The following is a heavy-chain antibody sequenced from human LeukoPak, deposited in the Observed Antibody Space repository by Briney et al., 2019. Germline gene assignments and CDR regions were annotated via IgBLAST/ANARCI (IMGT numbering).Heavy chain of an antibody. CDR1: GGSFSDYY. D-gene: IGHD6-6*01. J-gene: IGHJ6*02. CDR3: AAPTEYSSSSGSYYYYGMDV. V-gene: IGHV3-23*01. CDR2: ISNSAGST. Sequence: PSETLSLTCAVYGGSFSDYYWTWIRQPPGKGLEWVSVISNSAGSTFYADSVKGRFTISRDNSKNTLYLQMNSLRSEDTAVYCCAAPTEYSSSSGSYYYYGMDVWGQGTTVTVSS.